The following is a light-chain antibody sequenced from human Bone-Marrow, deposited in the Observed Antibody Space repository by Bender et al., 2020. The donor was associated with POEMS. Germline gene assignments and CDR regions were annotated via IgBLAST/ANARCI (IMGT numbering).Light chain of an antibody. Sequence: QSVLTQPPSASGTPGQRVTISCSGGSSNIGAHAVNWYQHLPGTAPKLLIYSSHRRPSEVPDRFSGPRSGTSASLAISGLQSEDEAHYYCQSYDNSLSCSVFGGGTKLTVL. J-gene: IGLJ3*02. CDR3: QSYDNSLSCSV. V-gene: IGLV1-44*01. CDR2: SSH. CDR1: SSNIGAHA.